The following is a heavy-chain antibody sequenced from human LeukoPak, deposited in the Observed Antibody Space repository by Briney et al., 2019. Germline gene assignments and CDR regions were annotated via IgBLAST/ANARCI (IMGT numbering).Heavy chain of an antibody. D-gene: IGHD6-6*01. Sequence: GGSLRLSCAASGFRFSSYAMNWVRQAPGQGLEWVSSISGSSHTRAYDADFVKGLCTISRDKSQNTLFLQVDTLRVEDTATYYCAKDRSLGRLVHDAFDVWGQGTIVVVSS. CDR3: AKDRSLGRLVHDAFDV. V-gene: IGHV3-23*01. CDR1: GFRFSSYA. J-gene: IGHJ3*01. CDR2: ISGSSHTRA.